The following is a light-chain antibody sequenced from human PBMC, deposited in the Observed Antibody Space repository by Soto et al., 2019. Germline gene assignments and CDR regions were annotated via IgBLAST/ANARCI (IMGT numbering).Light chain of an antibody. J-gene: IGLJ1*01. V-gene: IGLV2-23*02. CDR2: EVN. CDR3: CSYAGSSTYV. CDR1: ISDVGGYSY. Sequence: QSVLTQPASVSGSPGQSITISCTGAISDVGGYSYVSWYQQYPGKAPKLIIFEVNVRPSGVSDRFSGSKSGNTASLTISGLQAEDEADYYCCSYAGSSTYVFGTGTKVTVL.